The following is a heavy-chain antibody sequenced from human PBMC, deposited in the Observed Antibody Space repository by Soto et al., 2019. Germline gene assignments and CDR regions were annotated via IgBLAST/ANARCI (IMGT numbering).Heavy chain of an antibody. CDR2: ISSSSTYI. J-gene: IGHJ3*02. CDR3: ASRSAFDI. V-gene: IGHV3-21*01. Sequence: PGGSLRLSCAASGFTFISYTMNWVRQAPGKGLEWVSSISSSSTYIYYADSVKGRFTISRDNAKNSLYLQMNSLRAEDTAVYYCASRSAFDIWGQGTMVTVSS. CDR1: GFTFISYT.